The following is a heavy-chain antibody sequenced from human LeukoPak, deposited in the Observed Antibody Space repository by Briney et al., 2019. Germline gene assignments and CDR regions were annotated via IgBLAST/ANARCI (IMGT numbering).Heavy chain of an antibody. CDR2: ITNSGNSK. V-gene: IGHV3-48*01. CDR1: EFTFSSYS. D-gene: IGHD4-17*01. CDR3: ARDDLTTVTTIDY. J-gene: IGHJ4*02. Sequence: GGSLRLSCAASEFTFSSYSMNWVRQAPGKGLEWVSYITNSGNSKSYADSVKGRFTISRDNSKNTLYLQMNSLRAEDTAVYYCARDDLTTVTTIDYWGQGTLVTVSS.